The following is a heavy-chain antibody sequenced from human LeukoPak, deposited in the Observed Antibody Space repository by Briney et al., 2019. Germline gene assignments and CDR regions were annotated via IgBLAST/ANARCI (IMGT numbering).Heavy chain of an antibody. D-gene: IGHD1-26*01. V-gene: IGHV3-9*01. Sequence: PGGSLRLSCAASGFTFDDYAMHWVRQAPGKGLEWVSGISWNSGSIGYADSVKGRFTISRDNAKNSLYLQMNSLRAEDTALYYCAKGFYSGFDYWGQGTLVTVSS. CDR1: GFTFDDYA. CDR2: ISWNSGSI. CDR3: AKGFYSGFDY. J-gene: IGHJ4*02.